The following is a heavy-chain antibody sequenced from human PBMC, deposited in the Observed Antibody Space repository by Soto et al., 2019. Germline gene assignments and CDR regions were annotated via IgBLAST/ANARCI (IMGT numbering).Heavy chain of an antibody. CDR1: GGSISSGGYY. Sequence: TLSLTCTVSGGSISSGGYYWGWLRQHPGKGLEWIGYIYYSGSTYSNPSLKSRVTISVDTSKNQFSLKLSSVTAADTAVYYCARGDRVSSGYYDFWSGEDAFDTWGQGTMVTAS. CDR2: IYYSGST. CDR3: ARGDRVSSGYYDFWSGEDAFDT. J-gene: IGHJ3*02. V-gene: IGHV4-31*03. D-gene: IGHD3-3*01.